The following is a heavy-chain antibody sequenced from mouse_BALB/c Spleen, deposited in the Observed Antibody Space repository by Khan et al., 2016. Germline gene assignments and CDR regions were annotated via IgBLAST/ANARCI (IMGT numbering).Heavy chain of an antibody. J-gene: IGHJ3*01. Sequence: EVELVESGGGLVKPGGSLKLSCAASGFTFSDYYMYWVRQTPEKRLEWVATISDGGSYTYYPDSLKGRFTISRDNAKNNLYLQMSSLKSEDTALFYCDREGFRRGFAYWGQGTLVTVSA. CDR1: GFTFSDYY. CDR3: DREGFRRGFAY. V-gene: IGHV5-4*02. CDR2: ISDGGSYT.